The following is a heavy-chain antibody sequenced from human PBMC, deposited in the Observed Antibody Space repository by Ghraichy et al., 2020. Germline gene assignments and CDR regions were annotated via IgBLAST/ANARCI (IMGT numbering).Heavy chain of an antibody. D-gene: IGHD6-25*01. CDR3: AGDSAKRGYFDY. CDR1: GFTVSSNY. V-gene: IGHV3-53*01. CDR2: IYSGGTT. Sequence: GSLRLSCAASGFTVSSNYMSWVRQAPGKGLEWVSVIYSGGTTYYADSVKGRFTISRNNSKNTLYLLMNSLSAEDTAVYYCAGDSAKRGYFDYWGQGTLVTVSS. J-gene: IGHJ4*02.